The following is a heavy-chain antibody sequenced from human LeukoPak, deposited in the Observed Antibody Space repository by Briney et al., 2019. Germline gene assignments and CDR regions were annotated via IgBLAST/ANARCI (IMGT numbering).Heavy chain of an antibody. CDR1: GFTFSSNS. CDR3: ARETWFDP. CDR2: ISSGSGTI. J-gene: IGHJ5*02. V-gene: IGHV3-48*02. Sequence: GGSLRLSCAASGFTFSSNSMNWVRQAPGEGLEWVSYISSGSGTIYYADSVKGRFTISRDNAKNSLYLQMNSLRDEDTAVYYCARETWFDPWGQGTLVTVSS.